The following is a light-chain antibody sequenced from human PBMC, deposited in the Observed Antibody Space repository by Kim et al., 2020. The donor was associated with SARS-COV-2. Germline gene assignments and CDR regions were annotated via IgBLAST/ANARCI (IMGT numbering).Light chain of an antibody. CDR3: LTWDTTLNAV. CDR2: DDN. J-gene: IGLJ3*02. CDR1: NSNIGKNY. V-gene: IGLV1-51*01. Sequence: QPVLTQPPSVSAAPGQKVTISCSGSNSNIGKNYVSWYQQVPGRAPKLLIYDDNKRPTGIPDRFSGSKSDTSATLGITGLQTGDEADYYCLTWDTTLNAVFGGGTKVTVL.